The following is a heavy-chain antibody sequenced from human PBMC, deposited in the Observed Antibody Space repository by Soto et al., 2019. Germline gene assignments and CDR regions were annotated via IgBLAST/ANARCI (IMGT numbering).Heavy chain of an antibody. CDR1: TFTFSTYS. CDR3: ARDPLWGTAMVLWYFDL. D-gene: IGHD5-18*01. Sequence: PGGSLRLSCAASTFTFSTYSMYWVRQAPGKGLEWVSSISSSSSSIYYADSLRGRFTISRDNAKNTLYLQMNSLRAEDTAVYYCARDPLWGTAMVLWYFDLWGRGTLVTVSS. J-gene: IGHJ2*01. V-gene: IGHV3-21*01. CDR2: ISSSSSSI.